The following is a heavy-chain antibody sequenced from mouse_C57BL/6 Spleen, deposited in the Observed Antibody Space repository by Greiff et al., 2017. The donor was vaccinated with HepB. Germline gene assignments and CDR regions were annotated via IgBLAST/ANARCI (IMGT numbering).Heavy chain of an antibody. CDR1: GFTFSSYA. J-gene: IGHJ2*01. Sequence: DVMLVESGGGLVKPGGSLKLSCAASGFTFSSYAMSWVRQTPEKRLEWVATISDGGSYTYYPDNVKGRFTISRDNAKNNLYLQMSHLKSEDTAMYYCARENYSKRRGFDYWGQGTTLTVSS. CDR2: ISDGGSYT. CDR3: ARENYSKRRGFDY. V-gene: IGHV5-4*01. D-gene: IGHD2-5*01.